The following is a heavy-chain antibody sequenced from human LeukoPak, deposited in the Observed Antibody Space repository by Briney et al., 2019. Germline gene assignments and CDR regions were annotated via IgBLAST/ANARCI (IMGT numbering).Heavy chain of an antibody. V-gene: IGHV1-18*01. CDR3: ARGVSQRWLQFHSAYYFDY. J-gene: IGHJ4*02. CDR1: GYTLTELS. CDR2: ISAYNGNT. Sequence: ASVKVSCKVSGYTLTELSMHWVRQAPGQGLEWMGWISAYNGNTNYAQKLQGRVTMTTDTSTSTAYMKLRSLRSDDTAVYYCARGVSQRWLQFHSAYYFDYWGQGTLVTVSS. D-gene: IGHD5-24*01.